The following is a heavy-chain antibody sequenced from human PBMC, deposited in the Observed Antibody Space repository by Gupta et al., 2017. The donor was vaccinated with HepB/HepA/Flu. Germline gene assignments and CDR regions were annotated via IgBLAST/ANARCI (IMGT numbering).Heavy chain of an antibody. CDR2: ISGSGSST. D-gene: IGHD2-2*01. V-gene: IGHV3-23*01. CDR3: GRGGPASSFDY. J-gene: IGHJ4*02. CDR1: GFTFRSYA. Sequence: EVQLLESGGGLVQPGGSLRLSCAASGFTFRSYAMRWVRQAPGKGLEWVSGISGSGSSTVYADSVKGRFTISRDNSKNTSNLQMNSLRAEDTAVYYCGRGGPASSFDYWGQGTLVTVSS.